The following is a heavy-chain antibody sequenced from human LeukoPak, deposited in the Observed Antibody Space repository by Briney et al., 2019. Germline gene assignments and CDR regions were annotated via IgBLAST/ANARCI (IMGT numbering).Heavy chain of an antibody. J-gene: IGHJ4*02. CDR2: IYPGDSDT. V-gene: IGHV5-51*01. Sequence: GESLKISCKGSGHSFTSYWIGWVRQMPGKGLEWMGIIYPGDSDTRYSPSFQGQVTISADKSISTAYLQWSSLKASDTAMYYCARRIGYSSGWYYFDYWGQGTLVTVSS. D-gene: IGHD6-19*01. CDR3: ARRIGYSSGWYYFDY. CDR1: GHSFTSYW.